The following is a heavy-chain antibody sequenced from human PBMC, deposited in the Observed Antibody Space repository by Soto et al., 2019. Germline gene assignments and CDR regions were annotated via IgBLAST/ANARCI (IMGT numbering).Heavy chain of an antibody. D-gene: IGHD1-26*01. V-gene: IGHV4-34*01. J-gene: IGHJ4*02. CDR2: INHSGST. CDR1: GGSFSGYY. Sequence: SETLSLTCAVYGGSFSGYYWSWIRQPPGKGLEWIGEINHSGSTNYNPSLKSRVTISVDTSKNQFSLKLNSVTAADTAMHYCARGRGGYYYYDYWGPGALVTVSS. CDR3: ARGRGGYYYYDY.